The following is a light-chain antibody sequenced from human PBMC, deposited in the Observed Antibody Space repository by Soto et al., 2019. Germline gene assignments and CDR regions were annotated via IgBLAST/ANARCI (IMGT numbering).Light chain of an antibody. V-gene: IGKV3D-20*02. CDR1: PSVSGNY. CDR3: QQRSNWPLT. J-gene: IGKJ3*01. Sequence: EIVLTQSPGTLSLSPGERATLSCRASPSVSGNYLAWYQQKPGQAPRLLIYGASTRATGIPARFSGSGSGTDFTLTISSLEPEDSAVYYCQQRSNWPLTFGPGTKVDI. CDR2: GAS.